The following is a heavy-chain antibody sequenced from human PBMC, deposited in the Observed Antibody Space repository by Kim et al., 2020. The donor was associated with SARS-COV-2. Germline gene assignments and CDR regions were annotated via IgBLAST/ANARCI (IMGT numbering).Heavy chain of an antibody. D-gene: IGHD3-16*01. CDR3: ARGGGGGTFDI. CDR2: IYGEETNT. Sequence: GGSLRLSCAVSGFTVRSFWMHWVRQAPGKGLVWVSRIYGEETNTRYADSVKGRFTVSRDNANNTLYLQMNSLRADDTAVYYCARGGGGGTFDIWGQGTMVTVSS. V-gene: IGHV3-74*01. J-gene: IGHJ3*02. CDR1: GFTVRSFW.